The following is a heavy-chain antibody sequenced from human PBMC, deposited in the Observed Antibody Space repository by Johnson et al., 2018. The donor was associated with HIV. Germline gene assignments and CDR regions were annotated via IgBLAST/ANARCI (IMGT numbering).Heavy chain of an antibody. D-gene: IGHD1-26*01. CDR1: GFTFDDYA. CDR2: ISWNSGSI. Sequence: VQLVESGGVLVQPGRSLRLSCAASGFTFDDYAMHWVRQAPGKGLEWVSGISWNSGSIAYADSVKGRFTISRDNAKNSLYLQMNSLRAEDTALYYCTSDRRGSSGAFDIWGQGTMVTVSS. V-gene: IGHV3-9*01. CDR3: TSDRRGSSGAFDI. J-gene: IGHJ3*02.